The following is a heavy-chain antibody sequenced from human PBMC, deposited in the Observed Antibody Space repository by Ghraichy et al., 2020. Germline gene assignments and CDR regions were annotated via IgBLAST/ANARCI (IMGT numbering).Heavy chain of an antibody. Sequence: SQTLSLTCTVSGGSISSGGYYWSWIRQHPGKGLEWIGYIYYSGSTYYNPSLKSRVTISVDTSKNQFSLKLSSVTAADTAVYYCARYGDYYGSGSYYMGDYYYGMDVWGQGTTVTVSS. CDR3: ARYGDYYGSGSYYMGDYYYGMDV. D-gene: IGHD3-10*01. J-gene: IGHJ6*02. V-gene: IGHV4-31*03. CDR1: GGSISSGGYY. CDR2: IYYSGST.